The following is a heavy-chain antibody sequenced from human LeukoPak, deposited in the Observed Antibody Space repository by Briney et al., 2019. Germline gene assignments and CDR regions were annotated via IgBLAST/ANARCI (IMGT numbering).Heavy chain of an antibody. Sequence: PSEXXSLTXTXSGGSISSYYWSWIRQPPGKGLEWIGYIYYSGSTNYNPSLKSRVTISVDTSKNQFSLKLSSVTAADTAVYYCASSYSSGRIDYWGQGTLVTVSS. CDR1: GGSISSYY. D-gene: IGHD6-19*01. CDR3: ASSYSSGRIDY. J-gene: IGHJ4*02. V-gene: IGHV4-59*08. CDR2: IYYSGST.